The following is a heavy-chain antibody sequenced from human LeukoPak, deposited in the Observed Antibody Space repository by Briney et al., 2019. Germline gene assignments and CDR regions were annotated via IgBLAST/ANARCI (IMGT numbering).Heavy chain of an antibody. V-gene: IGHV3-21*01. J-gene: IGHJ4*02. CDR1: GITFSSYS. CDR2: ISSSGNNI. Sequence: GGSLRLSRAASGITFSSYSMNWVRQAPGKGLEWVSSISSSGNNIYYADSVKGRFTISRDNAKNSLSLQMNSLRVEDTAVYYCARDGVRGFTATTPFDYWGPGTLVTVSS. D-gene: IGHD4-17*01. CDR3: ARDGVRGFTATTPFDY.